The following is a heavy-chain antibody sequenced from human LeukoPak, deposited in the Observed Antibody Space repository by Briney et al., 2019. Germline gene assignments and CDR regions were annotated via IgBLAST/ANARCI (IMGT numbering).Heavy chain of an antibody. Sequence: GGSLRLSCAASGFTFSSYEMNWVRQAPGKGLEWVSYISSSGSTIYYADSVKGRLTISRDNAKNSLYLQMNSLRAEDTAVYYCARGGLYYDSSGYYHWGQGTLVTVSS. D-gene: IGHD3-22*01. CDR1: GFTFSSYE. CDR3: ARGGLYYDSSGYYH. V-gene: IGHV3-48*03. J-gene: IGHJ4*02. CDR2: ISSSGSTI.